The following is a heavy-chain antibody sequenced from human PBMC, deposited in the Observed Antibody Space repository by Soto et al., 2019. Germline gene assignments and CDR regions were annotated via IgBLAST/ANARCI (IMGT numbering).Heavy chain of an antibody. J-gene: IGHJ4*02. CDR1: GFTVSSNY. Sequence: GGSLRLSCAASGFTVSSNYMSWVRQAPGKGLEWVSVIYSGDSTYYADSVKGRFTISRDNSKNTLYLQMNNLRAEDTAVYYCARGNPYYYDSSGYYIDYWGQGTLVTVSS. D-gene: IGHD3-22*01. CDR3: ARGNPYYYDSSGYYIDY. CDR2: IYSGDST. V-gene: IGHV3-66*02.